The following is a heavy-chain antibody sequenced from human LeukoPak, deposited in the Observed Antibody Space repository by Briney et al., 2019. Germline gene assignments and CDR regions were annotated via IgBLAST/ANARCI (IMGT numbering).Heavy chain of an antibody. J-gene: IGHJ6*03. Sequence: PSETLSLTCTVSGGSISSYYWSWIRQPAGKGLEWIGRIYTSGSTNYNPSLKSRVTMSVDTPKNQFSLKLSSVTAADTAVYYCAREGRFLEWFEADYYYYYMDVWGKGTTVTVSS. CDR1: GGSISSYY. CDR3: AREGRFLEWFEADYYYYYMDV. CDR2: IYTSGST. V-gene: IGHV4-4*07. D-gene: IGHD3-3*01.